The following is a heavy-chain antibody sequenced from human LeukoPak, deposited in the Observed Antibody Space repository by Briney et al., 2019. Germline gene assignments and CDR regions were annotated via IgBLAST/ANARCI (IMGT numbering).Heavy chain of an antibody. CDR3: ARDRREAAAGTGGTGFYYYYMDV. D-gene: IGHD6-13*01. V-gene: IGHV3-21*01. J-gene: IGHJ6*03. Sequence: GVSLRLSCAASGFTFSSYSMNWVRQAPGKGLEWVSSISSSSSYIYYADSVKGRFTISRDNAKNSLYLQMNSLRAEDTAVYYCARDRREAAAGTGGTGFYYYYMDVWGKGTTVTVSS. CDR2: ISSSSSYI. CDR1: GFTFSSYS.